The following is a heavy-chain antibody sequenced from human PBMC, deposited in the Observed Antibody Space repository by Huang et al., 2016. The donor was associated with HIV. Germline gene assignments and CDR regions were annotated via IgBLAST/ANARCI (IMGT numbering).Heavy chain of an antibody. D-gene: IGHD3-10*01. CDR3: AKGSMANAFDI. Sequence: QVQLVESGGGVVQPGGSLRLSWAACGFTFSSYGMHWVRQAPGKGLEWVACIRYDGSNKYYADSVRGRFTISRDNSKNTLYLQMNSLRAEDTAVYYCAKGSMANAFDIWGQGTMVTVSS. CDR1: GFTFSSYG. V-gene: IGHV3-30*02. CDR2: IRYDGSNK. J-gene: IGHJ3*02.